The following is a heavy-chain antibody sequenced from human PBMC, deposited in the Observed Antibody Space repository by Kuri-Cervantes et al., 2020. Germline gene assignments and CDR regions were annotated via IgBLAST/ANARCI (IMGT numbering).Heavy chain of an antibody. CDR3: ARDDLGFGELLFFDY. Sequence: SETLSLTCTVSGGSISSYYWSWIRQPPGKGLEWIGSIYYSGSTYYNPSLKSRVTISVDTSKNQFSLKLSSVTAADTAVYYCARDDLGFGELLFFDYWGQGTLVTVSS. CDR1: GGSISSYY. V-gene: IGHV4-59*12. CDR2: IYYSGST. D-gene: IGHD3-10*01. J-gene: IGHJ4*02.